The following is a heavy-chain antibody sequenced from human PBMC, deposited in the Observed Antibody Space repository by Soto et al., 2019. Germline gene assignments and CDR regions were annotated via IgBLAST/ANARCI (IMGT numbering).Heavy chain of an antibody. Sequence: QVQLQQWGAGLLKPSETLSLTCAVYGGSFSGYYWSWIRQPPGKGLEWIGEINHSGSTNYNPSLSSRVTTTVDTSKNLFPLNLSAVTAADASVYYCALVGNKAFDIWGQGTMVTVSS. CDR2: INHSGST. CDR3: ALVGNKAFDI. V-gene: IGHV4-34*01. CDR1: GGSFSGYY. J-gene: IGHJ3*02. D-gene: IGHD3-16*02.